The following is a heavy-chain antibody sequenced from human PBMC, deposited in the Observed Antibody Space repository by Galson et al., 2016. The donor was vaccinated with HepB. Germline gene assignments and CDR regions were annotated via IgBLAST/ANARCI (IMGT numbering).Heavy chain of an antibody. CDR2: INPEGIGIYT. J-gene: IGHJ4*02. V-gene: IGHV3-74*01. D-gene: IGHD1-1*01. Sequence: SLRLSCAASGFTFSNYVMHWVRQAPGKGLVWVSRINPEGIGIYTLYADYVKGRFTISRDNAKNMLYLDMTSLRADDTGVYYCARDLNWKLFDYWGQGNLVTVSP. CDR1: GFTFSNYV. CDR3: ARDLNWKLFDY.